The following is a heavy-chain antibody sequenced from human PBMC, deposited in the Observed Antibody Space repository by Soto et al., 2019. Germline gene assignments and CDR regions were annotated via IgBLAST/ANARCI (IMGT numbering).Heavy chain of an antibody. D-gene: IGHD6-19*01. Sequence: ASVKVSCKASGYTFTGYYMHWVRQAPGQGLEWMGWINPNSGGTNYAQKFQGWVTMTRDTSISTAYMELSRLRSDDTAVYYCAREGSSGWKRAWFDPWGQGTLVTVSS. CDR3: AREGSSGWKRAWFDP. CDR2: INPNSGGT. V-gene: IGHV1-2*04. J-gene: IGHJ5*02. CDR1: GYTFTGYY.